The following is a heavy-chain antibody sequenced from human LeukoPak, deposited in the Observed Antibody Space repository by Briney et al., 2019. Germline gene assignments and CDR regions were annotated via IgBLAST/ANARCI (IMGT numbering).Heavy chain of an antibody. Sequence: GGSLRLSCAASGFTFSTYAMHWVRQAPGKGLEWVAVISYDGSSKYYADSVKGRFTISRDNSKNTLYLQMNSLRAEDTAVYYCARDKIVGATALDYWGQGTLVTVSS. J-gene: IGHJ4*02. V-gene: IGHV3-30*04. CDR3: ARDKIVGATALDY. D-gene: IGHD1-26*01. CDR1: GFTFSTYA. CDR2: ISYDGSSK.